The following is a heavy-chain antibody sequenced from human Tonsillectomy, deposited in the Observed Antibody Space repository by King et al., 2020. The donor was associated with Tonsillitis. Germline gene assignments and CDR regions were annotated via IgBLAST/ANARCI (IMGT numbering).Heavy chain of an antibody. V-gene: IGHV4-39*01. CDR3: ARQGYPPSDWFDP. D-gene: IGHD2-15*01. CDR2: IYYSGST. Sequence: QLQESGPELVKPSETLSLTCTVSGGSISSSSYYWGWISQPPGKGLEWIGSIYYSGSTYYNPSLKSRVTISVDTSKNQFSLKLSSVTAADTAVYYCARQGYPPSDWFDPWGQGTLVTVSS. J-gene: IGHJ5*02. CDR1: GGSISSSSYY.